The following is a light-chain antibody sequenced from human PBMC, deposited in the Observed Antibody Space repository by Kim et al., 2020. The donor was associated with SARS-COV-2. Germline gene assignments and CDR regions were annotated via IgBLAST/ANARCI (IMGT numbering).Light chain of an antibody. V-gene: IGLV2-14*01. J-gene: IGLJ1*01. CDR1: TSDFGGYNY. Sequence: QSVLTQPASVSGSPGQSITISCTGTTSDFGGYNYVSWYQQHPGKAPKLIIYEVNDRPPGVSNRFSGYKSGNMASLTISGLQAEDEADYYCSSYTSTSTLVFGTGTKVTVL. CDR2: EVN. CDR3: SSYTSTSTLV.